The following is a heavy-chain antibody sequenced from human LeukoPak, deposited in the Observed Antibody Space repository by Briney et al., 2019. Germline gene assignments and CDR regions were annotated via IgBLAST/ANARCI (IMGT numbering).Heavy chain of an antibody. J-gene: IGHJ6*03. CDR2: SSSEGNDE. CDR3: ARGSDTTLYYYYYMAV. CDR1: GFSFSNNP. Sequence: GGSLRLSCAASGFSFSNNPMHWVRQAPGRGREWVAVSSSEGNDEYYADSGKGRFTTSRDNSRNRRYLQMNSLTPEDTAVYHCARGSDTTLYYYYYMAVWGKGTTVAVPS. D-gene: IGHD2/OR15-2a*01. V-gene: IGHV3-30*07.